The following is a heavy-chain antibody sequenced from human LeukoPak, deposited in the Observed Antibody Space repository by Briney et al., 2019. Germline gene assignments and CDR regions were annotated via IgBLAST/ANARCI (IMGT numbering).Heavy chain of an antibody. CDR1: GGTFSSYD. CDR2: IIPIFGTA. CDR3: ASHGAYDFWSGYPYYYYYYMDV. D-gene: IGHD3-3*01. Sequence: ASVKVSCKASGGTFSSYDISWVRQAPGQGLEWMGGIIPIFGTANYAQKFQGRVTITADESTSTAYMELSSLRSEDTAVYYCASHGAYDFWSGYPYYYYYYMDVWGKGTTVTVSS. V-gene: IGHV1-69*13. J-gene: IGHJ6*03.